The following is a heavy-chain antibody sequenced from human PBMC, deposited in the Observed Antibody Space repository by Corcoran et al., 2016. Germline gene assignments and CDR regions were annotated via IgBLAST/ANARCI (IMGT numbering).Heavy chain of an antibody. CDR2: IIPIFGTT. D-gene: IGHD2-8*02. CDR1: GGSFSSFA. J-gene: IGHJ1*01. V-gene: IGHV1-69*06. CDR3: ARALDAEYWYFQH. Sequence: QVQLVQSGAEVKKPGSSVKVSCKTSGGSFSSFAITWVRQAPGQGLEWMGGIIPIFGTTNYAQKFQGRVTITADKSTSTAYMELSSLRSEDTAVYYCARALDAEYWYFQHWGQGSLVTVSS.